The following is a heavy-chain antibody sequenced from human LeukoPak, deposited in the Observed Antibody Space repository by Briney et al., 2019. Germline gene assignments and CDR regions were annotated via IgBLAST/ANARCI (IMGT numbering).Heavy chain of an antibody. V-gene: IGHV4-59*08. CDR1: GGSITNYY. CDR3: AKVSDRDSSGYYWGFEY. CDR2: IYYSGST. D-gene: IGHD3-22*01. Sequence: SETLSLTCTVSGGSITNYYWNWIRQPPGKGLECNGYIYYSGSTNYNPSLKSRVTISVDTSRNQFSLKLTSVTAADTAVYYCAKVSDRDSSGYYWGFEYWGQGTLVTVSS. J-gene: IGHJ4*02.